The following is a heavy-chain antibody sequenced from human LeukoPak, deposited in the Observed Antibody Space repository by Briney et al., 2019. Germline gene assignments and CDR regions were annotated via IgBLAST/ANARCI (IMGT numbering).Heavy chain of an antibody. V-gene: IGHV3-7*01. CDR1: GFTFSSYW. J-gene: IGHJ4*02. D-gene: IGHD3-3*01. CDR3: ARDLRGFWSDY. CDR2: IKQDGSEK. Sequence: GGSLRLSCAASGFTFSSYWMSWVRQAPGKGLEWVANIKQDGSEKYYVDSVKGRFTISRDNAKNSLCLQMNSLRAEDTAVYYCARDLRGFWSDYWGQGTLVTVSS.